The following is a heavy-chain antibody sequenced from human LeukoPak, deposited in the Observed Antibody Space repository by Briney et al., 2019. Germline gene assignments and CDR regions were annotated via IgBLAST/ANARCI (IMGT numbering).Heavy chain of an antibody. J-gene: IGHJ6*02. CDR2: IIPILGIA. V-gene: IGHV1-69*02. Sequence: SSVKVSCKASGGTFSSYTISWVRQAPGQGLEWMGRIIPILGIANYAQKFQGRVTITADKSTSTAYMELSSLRSEDTAVYYCARAEVYYYGMDVWGQGTTVTVSS. CDR3: ARAEVYYYGMDV. CDR1: GGTFSSYT.